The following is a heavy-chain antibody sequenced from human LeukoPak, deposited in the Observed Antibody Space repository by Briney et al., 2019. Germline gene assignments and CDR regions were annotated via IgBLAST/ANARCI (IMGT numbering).Heavy chain of an antibody. D-gene: IGHD3-22*01. CDR3: ARTSRNYYDSSGYYYGLDY. CDR1: GFSLSTSGMC. J-gene: IGHJ4*02. CDR2: IDWDDDK. Sequence: SGPTLVNPTQTLTLTCTFSGFSLSTSGMCVSWIRQPPGKALEWLARIDWDDDKYYSTSLKTRLTISKDTSKNQVVLTMTNMDPVDTATYYCARTSRNYYDSSGYYYGLDYWGQGTLVTVSS. V-gene: IGHV2-70*11.